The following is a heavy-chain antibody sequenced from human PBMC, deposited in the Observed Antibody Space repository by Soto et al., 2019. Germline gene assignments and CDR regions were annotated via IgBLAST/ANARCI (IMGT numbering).Heavy chain of an antibody. V-gene: IGHV3-30*18. CDR3: AKGPGGSYDDAFDI. J-gene: IGHJ3*02. CDR2: ISYDGSNK. Sequence: GGSLRLSCAASGFTFSSYGMHWVRQAPGKGLEWVAVISYDGSNKYYADSVKGRFTISRDNSKNTLYLQMNSLRAEDTAVYYCAKGPGGSYDDAFDIWGQGTMVTVSS. CDR1: GFTFSSYG. D-gene: IGHD1-26*01.